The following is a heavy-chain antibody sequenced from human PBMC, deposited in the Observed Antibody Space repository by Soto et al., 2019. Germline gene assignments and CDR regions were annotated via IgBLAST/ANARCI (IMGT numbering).Heavy chain of an antibody. V-gene: IGHV1-69*13. CDR1: GGTFSSYA. Sequence: GASVKVSCKASGGTFSSYAISWVRQAPGQGLEWMGGIIPIFGTANYAQKFQGRVTITADESTSTAYMELSSLRSEDTAVYYCARVDYYDRLYYFDYWGQGTLVTVSS. J-gene: IGHJ4*02. CDR2: IIPIFGTA. D-gene: IGHD3-22*01. CDR3: ARVDYYDRLYYFDY.